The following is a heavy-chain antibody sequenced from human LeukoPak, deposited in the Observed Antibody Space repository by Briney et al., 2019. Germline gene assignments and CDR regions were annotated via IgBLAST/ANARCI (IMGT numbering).Heavy chain of an antibody. V-gene: IGHV4-59*08. J-gene: IGHJ3*02. D-gene: IGHD3-3*01. CDR2: IYYSGST. CDR3: ATDFWSGYSPWSAFDI. Sequence: SETLSLTCAVYGGSFSGYYWSWIRQPPGKGLEWIGYIYYSGSTNYNPSLKSRVTISVDTSKNQFSLKLSSVTAADTAVYYCATDFWSGYSPWSAFDIWGQGTMVTVSS. CDR1: GGSFSGYY.